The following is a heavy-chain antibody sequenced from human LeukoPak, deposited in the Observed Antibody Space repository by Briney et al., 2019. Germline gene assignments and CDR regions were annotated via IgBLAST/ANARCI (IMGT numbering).Heavy chain of an antibody. D-gene: IGHD2/OR15-2a*01. CDR2: ISNNGGRT. CDR1: GFSFSSNT. J-gene: IGHJ4*02. CDR3: ARDEDTSALSEY. Sequence: GGSLRLSCAGSGFSFSSNTMSWVRQAPGGGLEWVSAISNNGGRTDYADSVKGRFTISRDNSKSTLYLHMDSLRAEDTAVYYCARDEDTSALSEYWGQGTLVTVSS. V-gene: IGHV3-23*01.